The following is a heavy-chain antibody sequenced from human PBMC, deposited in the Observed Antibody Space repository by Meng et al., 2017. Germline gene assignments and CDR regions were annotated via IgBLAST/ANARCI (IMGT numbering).Heavy chain of an antibody. V-gene: IGHV3-48*03. CDR1: GFTFSSYE. D-gene: IGHD3-16*02. Sequence: GESLKISCAASGFTFSSYEMNRVRQAPGKGLEWVSYISSSGSTIYYADSVKGRFTISRDNAKSSLYLQMNSLRAEDTAVYYCARGNYDYVWGSYRKFDYWGQGTLVTVSS. CDR3: ARGNYDYVWGSYRKFDY. CDR2: ISSSGSTI. J-gene: IGHJ4*02.